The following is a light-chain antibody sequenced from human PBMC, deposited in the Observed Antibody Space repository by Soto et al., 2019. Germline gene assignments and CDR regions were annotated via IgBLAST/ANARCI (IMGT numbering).Light chain of an antibody. Sequence: IVLTQSPATLSLSPGDRATLSCRASQSISNFLAWYQQRPGHAPRLLIYDASNRATGISARFVGSGSGTDFTLTISRLEPEDFAVYYCQQRSNWPPYTFGQGTKLEIK. V-gene: IGKV3-11*01. J-gene: IGKJ2*01. CDR3: QQRSNWPPYT. CDR1: QSISNF. CDR2: DAS.